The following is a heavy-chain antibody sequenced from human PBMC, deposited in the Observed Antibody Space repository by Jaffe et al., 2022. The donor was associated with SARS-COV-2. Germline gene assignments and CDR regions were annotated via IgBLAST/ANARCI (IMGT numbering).Heavy chain of an antibody. CDR1: GYTFTSYA. D-gene: IGHD5-12*01. J-gene: IGHJ4*02. CDR3: ARAGAVDIVATRKSIAVAGGTLFDY. V-gene: IGHV7-4-1*02. Sequence: QVQLVQSGSELKKPGASVKVSCKASGYTFTSYAMNWVRQAPGQGLEWMGWINTNTGNPTYAQGFTGRFVFSLDTSVSTAYLQISSLKAEDTAVYYCARAGAVDIVATRKSIAVAGGTLFDYWGQGTLVTVSS. CDR2: INTNTGNP.